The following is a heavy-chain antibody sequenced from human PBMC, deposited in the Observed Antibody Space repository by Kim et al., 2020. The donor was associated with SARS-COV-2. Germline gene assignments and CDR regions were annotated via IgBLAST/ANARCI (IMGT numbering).Heavy chain of an antibody. D-gene: IGHD3-10*01. V-gene: IGHV4-31*03. J-gene: IGHJ5*02. CDR1: GGSISSGGYY. CDR3: ARDRHSSNKRITMVRGVISGFDP. Sequence: SETLSLTCTVSGGSISSGGYYWSWIRQHPGKGLEWIGYIYYRGSTYYNPSLKSRVTISVDTSKNQFSLKLSSVTAADTAVYYCARDRHSSNKRITMVRGVISGFDPWGQGTLVTVSS. CDR2: IYYRGST.